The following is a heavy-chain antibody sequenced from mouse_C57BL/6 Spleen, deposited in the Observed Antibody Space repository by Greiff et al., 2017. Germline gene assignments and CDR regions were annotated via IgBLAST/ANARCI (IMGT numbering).Heavy chain of an antibody. V-gene: IGHV1-80*01. CDR2: IYPGDCDT. CDR1: GYAFSSYW. CDR3: ARATTVYAMDC. J-gene: IGHJ4*01. D-gene: IGHD1-1*01. Sequence: QVQLKQSGAELVKPGASVTISCKASGYAFSSYWMNWVKQRPGKGLEWIGQIYPGDCDTNYNGKFTGKATLTADKSSSTAYMELSSLTSEDSAVYYCARATTVYAMDCWGQGTSVTVSS.